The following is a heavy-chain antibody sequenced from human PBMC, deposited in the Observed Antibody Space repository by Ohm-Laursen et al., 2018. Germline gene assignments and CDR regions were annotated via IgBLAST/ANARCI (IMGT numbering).Heavy chain of an antibody. J-gene: IGHJ4*02. D-gene: IGHD2-21*02. CDR2: MNPNSGNT. V-gene: IGHV1-8*02. Sequence: SVKVSCKASGYTFTGYYMHWVRQAPGQGLEWMGWMNPNSGNTGYAQKFQGRVTMTRNTSISTAYMELSSLRSEDTAVYYCATSEDCGGDCYFNYWGQGTLVTVSS. CDR3: ATSEDCGGDCYFNY. CDR1: GYTFTGYY.